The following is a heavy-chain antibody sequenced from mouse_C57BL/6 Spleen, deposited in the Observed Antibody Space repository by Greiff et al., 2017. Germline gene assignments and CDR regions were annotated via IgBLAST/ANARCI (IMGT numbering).Heavy chain of an antibody. Sequence: EVQLQQSGAELVKPGASVKLSCTASGFNIKDYYMHWVKQRTEQGLEWIGRIEPEDGETKYAPKFKGKATITADTSSNTAYLQLSSLTSEDTAVYYCARRVGYDYDGYWYFDVWGTGTTVTVSS. J-gene: IGHJ1*03. CDR1: GFNIKDYY. CDR2: IEPEDGET. V-gene: IGHV14-2*01. D-gene: IGHD2-4*01. CDR3: ARRVGYDYDGYWYFDV.